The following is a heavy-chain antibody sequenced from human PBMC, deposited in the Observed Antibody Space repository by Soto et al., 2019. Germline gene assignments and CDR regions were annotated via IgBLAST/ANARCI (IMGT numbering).Heavy chain of an antibody. CDR3: ARDNVRGVIITYYFDY. J-gene: IGHJ4*02. CDR2: ISYDGSNK. D-gene: IGHD3-10*01. CDR1: GFTFSSYA. V-gene: IGHV3-30-3*01. Sequence: QVQLVESGGGVVQPGRSLRLSCAASGFTFSSYAMHWVRQAPGKGLEWVAVISYDGSNKYYADSVKGRFTISRDNSKNTLYLQMNSLRAEDTAVYYCARDNVRGVIITYYFDYWGQGTLVTVSS.